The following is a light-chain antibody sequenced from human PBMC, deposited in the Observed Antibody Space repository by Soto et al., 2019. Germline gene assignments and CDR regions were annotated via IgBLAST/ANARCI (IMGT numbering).Light chain of an antibody. CDR1: QGVSSSY. V-gene: IGKV3-20*01. Sequence: EIVMTQSPATLSLSLGERATLSCRASQGVSSSYLAWYQQKPGQSPRLLIYGASNRATGIPDRFSGSGSGTDFTLTISRLEPEDFAVYYCQQYGSAPTWTFGQGTKVDIK. CDR2: GAS. CDR3: QQYGSAPTWT. J-gene: IGKJ1*01.